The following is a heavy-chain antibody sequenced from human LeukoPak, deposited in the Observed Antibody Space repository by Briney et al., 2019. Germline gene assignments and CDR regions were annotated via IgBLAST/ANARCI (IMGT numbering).Heavy chain of an antibody. J-gene: IGHJ4*02. D-gene: IGHD3-9*01. CDR2: IKSKTDGGTT. Sequence: GGSLRLSCAASGFTFGNHWMHWVRQGPGKDLVWVARIKSKTDGGTTDYAAPVKGRFTISRDDSKNTLYLQMNSLKTEDTAVYYCTTGPVLRYFDWLLFDYFDYWGQGTLVTVSS. V-gene: IGHV3-15*07. CDR3: TTGPVLRYFDWLLFDYFDY. CDR1: GFTFGNHW.